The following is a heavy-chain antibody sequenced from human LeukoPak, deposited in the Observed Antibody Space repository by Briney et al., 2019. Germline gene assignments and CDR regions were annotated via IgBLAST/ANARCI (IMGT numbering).Heavy chain of an antibody. CDR2: INPNSGGT. CDR1: GYTFTGYY. Sequence: GASVKVSCKASGYTFTGYYMHWVRQAPGQGLEWMGWINPNSGGTNYAQKFQGRVTMTRDTSISTAYMELSRLRSDDTAVYYCARGPLPKQGSAPVYFDYWGQGTLVTVSS. CDR3: ARGPLPKQGSAPVYFDY. V-gene: IGHV1-2*02. D-gene: IGHD1/OR15-1a*01. J-gene: IGHJ4*02.